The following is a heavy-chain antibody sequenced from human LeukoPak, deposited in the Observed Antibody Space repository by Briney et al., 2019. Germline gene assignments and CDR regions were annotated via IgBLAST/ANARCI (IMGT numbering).Heavy chain of an antibody. V-gene: IGHV3-7*01. J-gene: IGHJ3*02. CDR2: IKQDGSEK. Sequence: GGSLRLSCAASGFTFSAYAMHWVRQAPGKGLEWVADIKQDGSEKYYVDSVKGRFTISRDNAKNSLYLQMNSLRAEDTAVNYCAREILGNTYYYDSSGPQAPFDIWGQGTMVTVSS. CDR3: AREILGNTYYYDSSGPQAPFDI. D-gene: IGHD3-22*01. CDR1: GFTFSAYA.